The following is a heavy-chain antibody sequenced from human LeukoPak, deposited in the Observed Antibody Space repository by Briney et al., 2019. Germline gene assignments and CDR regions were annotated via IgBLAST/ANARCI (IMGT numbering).Heavy chain of an antibody. CDR1: GFTFSSYA. J-gene: IGHJ4*02. CDR2: ISGSGGGT. CDR3: AKGQPPAYYYDSSGYFEPNY. V-gene: IGHV3-23*01. Sequence: PGGSLRLSCAASGFTFSSYAMSWVRQAPGKGLEWVSAISGSGGGTYYADSVKGRFTISRDNSKNTLYLQMNSLRAEDTAVYYCAKGQPPAYYYDSSGYFEPNYWGQGTLVTVSS. D-gene: IGHD3-22*01.